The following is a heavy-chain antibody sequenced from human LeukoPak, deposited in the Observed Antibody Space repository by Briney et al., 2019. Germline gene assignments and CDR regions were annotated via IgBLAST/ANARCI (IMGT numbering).Heavy chain of an antibody. CDR2: TNPNSGNT. CDR3: AFRYCTGGSCPSPFDY. V-gene: IGHV1-8*01. Sequence: ASVKVSCKAPENIFNRYDINWVRQATGQGLEWMGWTNPNSGNTGYAHKFQGRVTMTRTPSTSTAYMELSGLRSEDTAVYYCAFRYCTGGSCPSPFDYWGQGTLITVSS. J-gene: IGHJ4*02. D-gene: IGHD2-15*01. CDR1: ENIFNRYD.